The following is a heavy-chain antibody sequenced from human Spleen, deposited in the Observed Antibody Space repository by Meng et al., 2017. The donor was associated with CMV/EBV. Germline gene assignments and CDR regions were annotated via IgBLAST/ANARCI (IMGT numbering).Heavy chain of an antibody. CDR2: ISAYNGNT. CDR1: GYTFTSYG. V-gene: IGHV1-18*01. J-gene: IGHJ4*02. CDR3: ARDSLDYDSSGYYPFDY. D-gene: IGHD3-22*01. Sequence: QVQLGQDGAEVKKPGASVKVSCKASGYTFTSYGISWVRQAPGQGLEWMGWISAYNGNTNYAQKLQGRVTMTTDTSTSTAYMELRSLRSDDTAVYYCARDSLDYDSSGYYPFDYWGQGTLVTVSS.